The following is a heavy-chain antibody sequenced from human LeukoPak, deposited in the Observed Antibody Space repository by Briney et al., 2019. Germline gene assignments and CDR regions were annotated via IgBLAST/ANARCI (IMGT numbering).Heavy chain of an antibody. CDR3: ARGSPTSPFDY. CDR2: IYYSGST. V-gene: IGHV4-39*07. CDR1: GGSISSSSYY. Sequence: SETLSLTCTVSGGSISSSSYYWGWIRQPPGKGLEWIGSIYYSGSTYYNPSLKSRVTISVDTSKNQFSLNLSSVTAADTAVYYCARGSPTSPFDYWGQGTLVTVSS. J-gene: IGHJ4*02.